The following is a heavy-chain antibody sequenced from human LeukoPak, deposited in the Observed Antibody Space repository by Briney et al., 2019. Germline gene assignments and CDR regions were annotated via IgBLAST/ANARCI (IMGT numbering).Heavy chain of an antibody. J-gene: IGHJ4*02. CDR2: IYHSGNT. CDR1: GFTISSYY. CDR3: ARVRVTGYSNFAY. V-gene: IGHV3-53*01. D-gene: IGHD3-9*01. Sequence: GGSLRLSCAASGFTISSYYMAWVRQAPGKGLEWISVIYHSGNTDYADSVKGRFTISRDNSKNTVYLQMSSLRAEDTAVYYCARVRVTGYSNFAYWGQGTLVTVSS.